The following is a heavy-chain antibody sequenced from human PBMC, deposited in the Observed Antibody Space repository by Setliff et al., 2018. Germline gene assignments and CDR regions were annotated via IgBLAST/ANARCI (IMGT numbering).Heavy chain of an antibody. V-gene: IGHV3-23*01. CDR3: VKMFGDYSSRWYGVGEDY. J-gene: IGHJ4*02. D-gene: IGHD6-13*01. CDR2: ISGDSLHI. Sequence: PGGSLRLSCAASGFTFSTYSMSWVRQAPGKGPQWVSAISGDSLHIYYTDSVKGRFTISRDNSKYTLYLQMHNLRAEDTATYYCVKMFGDYSSRWYGVGEDYWGQGTLVTVSS. CDR1: GFTFSTYS.